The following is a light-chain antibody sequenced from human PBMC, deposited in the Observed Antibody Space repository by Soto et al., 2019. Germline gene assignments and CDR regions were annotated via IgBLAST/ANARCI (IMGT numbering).Light chain of an antibody. CDR1: QSVLYSSNNKNY. J-gene: IGKJ1*01. V-gene: IGKV4-1*01. CDR2: WAS. Sequence: DIVMPQSPDSLAVSLGERATINCKSSQSVLYSSNNKNYLAWYQQKPGQPPKLLIYWASTRESGVPDRFSGSGSGTDFTLTISSLQAEDVAVYYCQQYYSTPTFGQGTKVDIK. CDR3: QQYYSTPT.